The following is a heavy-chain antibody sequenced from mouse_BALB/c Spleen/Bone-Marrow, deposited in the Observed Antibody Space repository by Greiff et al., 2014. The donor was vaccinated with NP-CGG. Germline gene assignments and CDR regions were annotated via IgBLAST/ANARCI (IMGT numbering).Heavy chain of an antibody. D-gene: IGHD2-3*01. V-gene: IGHV1-69*02. Sequence: QVHVKQSGAELVKPGASVKLSCKASGYTFTSHWMHWVKQRPGQGLEWIGEIDPSDSYTNYNQKFKGKATLTVDKSSSTAYMQLSSLTSEDSAVYFCARWLLRYYAMDDWGQGTSVTVSS. CDR3: ARWLLRYYAMDD. J-gene: IGHJ4*01. CDR1: GYTFTSHW. CDR2: IDPSDSYT.